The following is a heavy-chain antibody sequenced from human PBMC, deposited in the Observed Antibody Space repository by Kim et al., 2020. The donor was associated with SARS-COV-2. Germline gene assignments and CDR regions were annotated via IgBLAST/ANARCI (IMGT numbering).Heavy chain of an antibody. Sequence: AKTFQGRVTMTRDTSTSTVYMGLGSLRSEDTAVYYCARAKKQQQHLDYWGQGTLVTVSS. V-gene: IGHV1-46*01. D-gene: IGHD6-13*01. J-gene: IGHJ4*02. CDR3: ARAKKQQQHLDY.